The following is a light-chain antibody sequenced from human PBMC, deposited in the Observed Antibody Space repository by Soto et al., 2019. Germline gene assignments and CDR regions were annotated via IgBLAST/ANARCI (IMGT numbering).Light chain of an antibody. V-gene: IGLV2-14*03. CDR3: SSYTSRATPYV. CDR1: SSDVGGYDF. J-gene: IGLJ1*01. Sequence: QSVLTQPASVCGSPGQSIAISCTGTSSDVGGYDFVSWYQHHPGKAPKLLIYDVTNRPSGVSNRFSGSKSGNTASLTISGLQAEDEADYYCSSYTSRATPYVFGTGPKVTVL. CDR2: DVT.